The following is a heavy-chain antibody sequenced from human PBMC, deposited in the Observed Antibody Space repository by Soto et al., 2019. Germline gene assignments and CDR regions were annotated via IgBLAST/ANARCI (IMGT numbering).Heavy chain of an antibody. CDR2: IYTSGST. V-gene: IGHV4-4*07. Sequence: LSLPCTVSGGSISSYYWSWIRQPAGKGLEWIGRIYTSGSTNYNPSLKSRVTMSVDTSKNQFSLKLSSVTAADTAVYYCARDGYSGYDYAFDYWGQGTLVTVSS. D-gene: IGHD5-12*01. CDR3: ARDGYSGYDYAFDY. CDR1: GGSISSYY. J-gene: IGHJ4*02.